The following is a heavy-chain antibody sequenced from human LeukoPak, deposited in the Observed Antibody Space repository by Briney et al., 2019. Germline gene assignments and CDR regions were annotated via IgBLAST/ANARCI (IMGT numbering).Heavy chain of an antibody. CDR2: ISSNGGST. D-gene: IGHD4-17*01. CDR1: GFTFSDYA. V-gene: IGHV3-64D*09. CDR3: VKVYGDYTNDAFDM. Sequence: PGGSLRLSCSGSGFTFSDYAMHWVRQAPGKGLQYVSGISSNGGSTYYADSVKGRFTISRDNSKNTLCLQMSSLRTEDTAVYYCVKVYGDYTNDAFDMWGQGTTVSVSS. J-gene: IGHJ3*02.